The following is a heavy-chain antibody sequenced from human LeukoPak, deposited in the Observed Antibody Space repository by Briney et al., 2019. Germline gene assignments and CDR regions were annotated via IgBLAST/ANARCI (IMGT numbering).Heavy chain of an antibody. D-gene: IGHD2-15*01. CDR1: GFTFCDYA. CDR2: IRSKAYGGTT. CDR3: TRDCSGGSSSDYFDY. V-gene: IGHV3-49*04. J-gene: IGHJ4*02. Sequence: GGSLRLSCTASGFTFCDYAMSWVRQAPGKGLEWVGFIRSKAYGGTTEYAASVKGRFTISRDDSKSIAYLQMNSLKTEDTAVYYCTRDCSGGSSSDYFDYWGQGTLVTVSS.